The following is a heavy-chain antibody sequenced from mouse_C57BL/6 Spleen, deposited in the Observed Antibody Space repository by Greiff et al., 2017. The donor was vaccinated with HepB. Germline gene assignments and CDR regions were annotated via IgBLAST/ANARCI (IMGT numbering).Heavy chain of an antibody. CDR3: LIDYDYRFAY. V-gene: IGHV1-69*01. CDR2: IDPSDSYT. Sequence: QVQLQQPGAELVMPGASVKLSCKASGYTFTSYWMHWVKQRPGQGLEWIGEIDPSDSYTNYNQKFKGKSTLTVDKSSSTAYMQLSSLTSEDSAVYYCLIDYDYRFAYWGQGTLVTVSA. J-gene: IGHJ3*01. CDR1: GYTFTSYW. D-gene: IGHD2-4*01.